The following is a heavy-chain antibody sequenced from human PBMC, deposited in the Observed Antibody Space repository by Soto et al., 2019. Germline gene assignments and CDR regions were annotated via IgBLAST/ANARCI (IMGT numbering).Heavy chain of an antibody. CDR1: GGSISSSTYY. J-gene: IGHJ6*02. V-gene: IGHV4-39*01. CDR3: RRSSRFGTDV. CDR2: FYNGGST. D-gene: IGHD6-13*01. Sequence: SETLSLTCTVSGGSISSSTYYWGWMRQPPGKGLEWIGYFYNGGSTYYNPSLKSPVTISVDTSKNQFSLNLISVTAADTAVYYCRRSSRFGTDVWGQGTAVTVSS.